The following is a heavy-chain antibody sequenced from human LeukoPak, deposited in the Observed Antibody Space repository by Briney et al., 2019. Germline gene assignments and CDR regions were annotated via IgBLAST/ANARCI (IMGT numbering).Heavy chain of an antibody. CDR2: IYYSGST. Sequence: SETLSLTCTVSGGSISSGGYYWSWIRQHPGKGLEWIGYIYYSGSTYYNPSLKSRVTISVDTSKNQFSLKLSSVTAADTAVYYSARGSAAYYFDYWGQGTLVTVSS. V-gene: IGHV4-31*03. D-gene: IGHD6-19*01. J-gene: IGHJ4*02. CDR1: GGSISSGGYY. CDR3: ARGSAAYYFDY.